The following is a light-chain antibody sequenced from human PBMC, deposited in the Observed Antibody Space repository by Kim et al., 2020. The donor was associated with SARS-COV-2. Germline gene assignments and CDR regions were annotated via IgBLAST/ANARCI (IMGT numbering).Light chain of an antibody. J-gene: IGLJ3*02. CDR3: QVWDSSSDHWV. CDR1: NIGSKS. Sequence: RGKTARITCGGNNIGSKSVHWYQQKPGQAPVLVIYYDSDRPSGIPERFSGSNSGNTATLTISRVEAGDEADYYCQVWDSSSDHWVFGGGTQLTVL. CDR2: YDS. V-gene: IGLV3-21*04.